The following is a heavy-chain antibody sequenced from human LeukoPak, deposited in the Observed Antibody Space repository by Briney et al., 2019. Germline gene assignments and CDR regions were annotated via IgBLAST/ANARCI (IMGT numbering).Heavy chain of an antibody. V-gene: IGHV3-53*01. D-gene: IGHD4-17*01. Sequence: GGSLRLSCAASGFTVSSNYMSWVRQAPGKGLEWVSVIYSGGSTYYADSVKGRFTISRDNSKNTLYLQMNSLGAEDTAVYYCAKDRHDYVDYGLIDYWGQGTLVTVSS. CDR3: AKDRHDYVDYGLIDY. J-gene: IGHJ4*02. CDR1: GFTVSSNY. CDR2: IYSGGST.